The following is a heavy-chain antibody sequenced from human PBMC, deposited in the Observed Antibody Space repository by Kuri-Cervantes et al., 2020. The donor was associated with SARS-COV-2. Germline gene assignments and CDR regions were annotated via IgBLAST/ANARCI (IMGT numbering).Heavy chain of an antibody. V-gene: IGHV3-7*03. CDR3: ARVIAAAGTGYFDY. CDR1: GFTFSSYS. Sequence: GESLKISCAASGFTFSSYSMNWVRQAPGKGLEWVGNIKQDGSEKYYVDSVKGRFTISRDNAKNSLYLQMSSLRAEDTATYYCARVIAAAGTGYFDYWGQGTLVTVSS. CDR2: IKQDGSEK. D-gene: IGHD6-13*01. J-gene: IGHJ4*02.